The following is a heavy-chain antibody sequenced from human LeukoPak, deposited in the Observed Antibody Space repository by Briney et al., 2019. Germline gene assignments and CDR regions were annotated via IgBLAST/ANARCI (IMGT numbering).Heavy chain of an antibody. CDR1: VGSFSGYY. CDR3: ARAGANNAFDI. CDR2: INHGGST. D-gene: IGHD1-26*01. Sequence: SSETLSLTCAVYVGSFSGYYWSWIRHPPGKGREWTEEINHGGSTNNNPSLKSRVTISVDTSKKQCSLKLRSVTAADTPVYYCARAGANNAFDIWGQGTMVTVSS. V-gene: IGHV4-34*01. J-gene: IGHJ3*02.